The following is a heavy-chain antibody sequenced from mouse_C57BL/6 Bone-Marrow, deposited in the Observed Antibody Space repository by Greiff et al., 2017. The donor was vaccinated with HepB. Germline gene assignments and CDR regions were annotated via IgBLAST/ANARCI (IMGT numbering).Heavy chain of an antibody. D-gene: IGHD1-1*01. V-gene: IGHV7-1*01. CDR1: GFTFSDFY. J-gene: IGHJ2*01. CDR2: SRNKANDYTT. CDR3: ARDHYGTFDY. Sequence: EVKLVESGGGLVQSGRSLRLSCATSGFTFSDFYMEWVRQAPGKGLEWIAASRNKANDYTTEYSASVKGRFIVSRDTSQSILYLQMNALRAEDTAIYYCARDHYGTFDYWGQGTTLTVSS.